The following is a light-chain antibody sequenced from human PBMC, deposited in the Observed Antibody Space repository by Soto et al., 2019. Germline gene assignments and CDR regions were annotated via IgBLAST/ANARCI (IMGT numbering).Light chain of an antibody. J-gene: IGKJ1*01. V-gene: IGKV3-15*01. CDR2: GAS. Sequence: EILMTQSPATLSVSPGERATLSCQASRSVRSNLAWYQQKPGQAPRLLISGASTRATGITDRFSGSGSGTEFTLTINSLQSEDFAVYYCQQYNYWPGTFGQGTKVDIK. CDR1: RSVRSN. CDR3: QQYNYWPGT.